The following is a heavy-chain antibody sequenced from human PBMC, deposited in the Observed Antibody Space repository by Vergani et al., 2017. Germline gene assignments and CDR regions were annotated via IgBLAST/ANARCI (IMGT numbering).Heavy chain of an antibody. CDR1: GGSISSGSYY. CDR2: IYTSGST. Sequence: QVQLQESGPGLVKPSQTLSLTCTVSGGSISSGSYYWSWIRQPAGKGLEWIGRIYTSGSTNYNPSLKSRVTMSVDTSKNQFSLKLSSVPAADTAVYYCARDVRRDSSTSSYSAKRNAFDIWGQGTMVTVSS. CDR3: ARDVRRDSSTSSYSAKRNAFDI. V-gene: IGHV4-61*02. J-gene: IGHJ3*02. D-gene: IGHD2-2*01.